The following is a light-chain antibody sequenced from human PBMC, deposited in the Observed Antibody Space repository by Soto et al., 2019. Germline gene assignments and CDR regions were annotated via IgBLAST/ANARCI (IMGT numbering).Light chain of an antibody. Sequence: EIVLTQSPGTLSLSPGERATLSCRASQSIRSHYLAWYQQKPGQAPRLLISGAHNRAPGIPDRFSGSESGTDFTLRISRLEPEDFAVYYCQQYGSSVTFGQGTKVGIK. CDR3: QQYGSSVT. CDR2: GAH. V-gene: IGKV3-20*01. CDR1: QSIRSHY. J-gene: IGKJ1*01.